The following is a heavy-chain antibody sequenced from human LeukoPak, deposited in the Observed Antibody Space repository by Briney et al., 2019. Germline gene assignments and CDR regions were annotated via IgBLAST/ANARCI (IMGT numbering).Heavy chain of an antibody. D-gene: IGHD3-10*01. V-gene: IGHV3-23*01. CDR3: VKDESRYYASGSYDPGLYYFDY. CDR1: GFTFSSYG. J-gene: IGHJ4*02. CDR2: ISGSGGST. Sequence: GGSLRLSCAASGFTFSSYGMSWVRQAPGKGLEWVSAISGSGGSTYYADSVKGRFSISRDNSKNTLYVQMNSLRVEDTAVYYCVKDESRYYASGSYDPGLYYFDYWGQGTLVTVSS.